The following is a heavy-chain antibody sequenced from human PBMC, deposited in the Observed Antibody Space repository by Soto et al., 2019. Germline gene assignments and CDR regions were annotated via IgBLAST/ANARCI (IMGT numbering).Heavy chain of an antibody. V-gene: IGHV4-59*01. CDR2: MYNTGST. Sequence: LLTLSFACNVSGGSIVRSYWNWIRHLPGKVLEWIGYMYNTGSTVYNPSFKSRVTISVDTSKNQFSLKLNSVTAADTAVYYCARDLWGYCGTDCYPLDVWGQRTTVTVSS. CDR3: ARDLWGYCGTDCYPLDV. D-gene: IGHD2-21*02. CDR1: GGSIVRSY. J-gene: IGHJ6*02.